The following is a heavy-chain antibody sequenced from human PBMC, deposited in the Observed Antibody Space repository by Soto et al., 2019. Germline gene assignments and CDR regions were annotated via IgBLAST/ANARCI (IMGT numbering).Heavy chain of an antibody. CDR1: GDSISAFY. D-gene: IGHD3-22*01. CDR2: VYYTGST. V-gene: IGHV4-59*01. Sequence: ASETLSLTCTVSGDSISAFYWGWMRQSPGKELEWIGYVYYTGSTNYNPSLKSRVTISVDRSKNQFSLKLTSANAADTAVYYCARGRTVRNYADDSSDYFYFFDYWGQGTQVTVSS. J-gene: IGHJ4*02. CDR3: ARGRTVRNYADDSSDYFYFFDY.